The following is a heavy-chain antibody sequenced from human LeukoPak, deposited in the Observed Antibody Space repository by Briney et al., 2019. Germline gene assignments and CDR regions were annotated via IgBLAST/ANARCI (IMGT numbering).Heavy chain of an antibody. D-gene: IGHD1/OR15-1a*01. V-gene: IGHV4-4*07. CDR3: ARGEHSVDS. CDR2: IYSSGYT. Sequence: SETLSLTCTVSGGAIRSHYWNWIRQPAGKGLEWIGRIYSSGYTNDNPFLKSRITMSVDMSKNQFSLRLNSVTAADTAVYYCARGEHSVDSWGQGMLVTVTS. J-gene: IGHJ4*02. CDR1: GGAIRSHY.